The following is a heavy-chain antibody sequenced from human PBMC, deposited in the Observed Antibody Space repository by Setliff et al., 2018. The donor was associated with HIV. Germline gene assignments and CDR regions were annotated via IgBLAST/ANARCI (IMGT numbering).Heavy chain of an antibody. CDR2: IYHSGST. Sequence: SETLSLTCAVSGGSISSSNWWSWVRQPPGKGLEWIGEIYHSGSTNYNPSLKSRVTMSVDSSKNQFSLSLTSVTAADTAVYYCARLPDISSWPFDYWAQGTLVTVSS. J-gene: IGHJ4*02. CDR1: GGSISSSNW. CDR3: ARLPDISSWPFDY. D-gene: IGHD6-13*01. V-gene: IGHV4-4*02.